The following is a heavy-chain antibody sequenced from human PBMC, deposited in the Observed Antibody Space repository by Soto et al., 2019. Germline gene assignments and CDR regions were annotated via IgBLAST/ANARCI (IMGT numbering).Heavy chain of an antibody. CDR3: ARDIAPENYWFDP. J-gene: IGHJ5*02. CDR2: ISSSVSTI. D-gene: IGHD3-10*01. V-gene: IGHV3-11*01. Sequence: AGGSLRLSCAASGFSFSDYYMSWIRQAPGKGLEWVSYISSSVSTIYYADSVKGRFTISRDNAKNSLYLQMNSLRAEDTAVYYCARDIAPENYWFDPWGQGTLVTVSS. CDR1: GFSFSDYY.